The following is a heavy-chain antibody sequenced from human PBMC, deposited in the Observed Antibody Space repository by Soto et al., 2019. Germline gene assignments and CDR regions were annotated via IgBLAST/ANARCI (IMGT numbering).Heavy chain of an antibody. V-gene: IGHV1-18*01. CDR3: AKDDYGKNDGDSLEM. D-gene: IGHD4-17*01. CDR1: GYTFTSFG. J-gene: IGHJ3*02. Sequence: QVQLVQSGAEVKKPGASVKVSCKASGYTFTSFGITWVRQAPGQGLEWMGWISVYNGKTNYAQKLQGRVTVTRDTSTNTAYMELRSLRPDDTAVYYCAKDDYGKNDGDSLEMCGQGTMVTVSS. CDR2: ISVYNGKT.